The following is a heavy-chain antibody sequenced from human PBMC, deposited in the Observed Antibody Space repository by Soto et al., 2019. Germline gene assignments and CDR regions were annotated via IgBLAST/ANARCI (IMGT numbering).Heavy chain of an antibody. CDR3: ARGQNQLGMDYYYMDV. CDR1: GGSFSGYY. D-gene: IGHD7-27*01. Sequence: QVQLQQWGAGLLKPSETLSLTCAVYGGSFSGYYWSWIRQPPGKGLAWIGEINHSGSTNYNPSLKSRVTISVDTSKNQFSLKLSSVTAADTAVYYCARGQNQLGMDYYYMDVWGKGTTVTVSS. V-gene: IGHV4-34*01. CDR2: INHSGST. J-gene: IGHJ6*03.